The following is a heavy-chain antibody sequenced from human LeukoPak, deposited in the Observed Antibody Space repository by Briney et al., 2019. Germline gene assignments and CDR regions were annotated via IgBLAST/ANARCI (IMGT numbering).Heavy chain of an antibody. CDR1: GFTFGDYA. J-gene: IGHJ3*02. V-gene: IGHV3-49*04. CDR2: IRSKAYGGTT. CDR3: TRGRPDAFDI. Sequence: GGSLRLSCTASGFTFGDYAMSWVRQAPGTGLEWVGFIRSKAYGGTTEYAASVKGRFTISRDDSKSIAYLQMNSLKTEDTAVYYCTRGRPDAFDIWGQGTMVTVSS.